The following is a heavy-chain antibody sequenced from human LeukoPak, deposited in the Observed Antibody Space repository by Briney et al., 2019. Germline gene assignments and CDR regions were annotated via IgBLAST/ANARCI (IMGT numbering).Heavy chain of an antibody. CDR2: IYHSGST. CDR1: GYSISSGYY. V-gene: IGHV4-38-2*01. J-gene: IGHJ4*02. Sequence: SETLSLTCAVSGYSISSGYYWGWIRQPPGKGLEWIGSIYHSGSTYYNPSLKSRVTISVDTSKNQFSLKLSSVTAADTAVYYCARQRLVPAAIDYWGQGTLVTVSS. CDR3: ARQRLVPAAIDY. D-gene: IGHD2-2*01.